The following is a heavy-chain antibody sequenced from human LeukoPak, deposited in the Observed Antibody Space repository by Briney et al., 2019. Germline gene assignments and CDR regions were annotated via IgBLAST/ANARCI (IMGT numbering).Heavy chain of an antibody. J-gene: IGHJ4*02. CDR2: IYTSGST. CDR3: ATGTGDFDY. CDR1: GGSISSGDYY. D-gene: IGHD3-10*01. V-gene: IGHV4-61*08. Sequence: SETLSLTCTVSGGSISSGDYYWSWIRQPPGKGLEWIGYIYTSGSTNYNPSLKSRVTMSVDTSKNQFSLKLSSVTAADTAVYYCATGTGDFDYWGQGTLVTVSS.